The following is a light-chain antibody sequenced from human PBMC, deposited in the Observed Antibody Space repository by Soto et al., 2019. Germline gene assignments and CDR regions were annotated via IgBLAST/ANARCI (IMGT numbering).Light chain of an antibody. CDR1: SSDVGGYIY. CDR3: SSYTSTLRVV. Sequence: QSVLTQPASVSGSPGQSITISCTGTSSDVGGYIYVSWYQQHPGKAPKLMIYEVSNRPSGVSNRFSGSKSGNTASLTISALQAEDEADYYCSSYTSTLRVVFGGGTKLTVL. J-gene: IGLJ3*02. CDR2: EVS. V-gene: IGLV2-14*01.